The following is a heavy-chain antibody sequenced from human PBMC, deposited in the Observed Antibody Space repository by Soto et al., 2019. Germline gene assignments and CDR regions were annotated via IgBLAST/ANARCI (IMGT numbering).Heavy chain of an antibody. Sequence: PSETLSLTCTVSGASVSTGCFYWSWIRLPPGKGLEWIGYIYYNETTNYNPSLKSRVTISVDTSKNQFSLKLSSVTAADTAVYYCEVHGGVAVADSFDYWGQGTLVTVSS. CDR2: IYYNETT. J-gene: IGHJ4*02. CDR3: EVHGGVAVADSFDY. V-gene: IGHV4-61*01. CDR1: GASVSTGCFY. D-gene: IGHD6-19*01.